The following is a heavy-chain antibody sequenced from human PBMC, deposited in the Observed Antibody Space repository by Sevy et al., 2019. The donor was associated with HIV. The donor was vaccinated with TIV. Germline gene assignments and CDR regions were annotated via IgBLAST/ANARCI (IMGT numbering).Heavy chain of an antibody. CDR1: GFTFSTYA. CDR2: ISYDGSKK. Sequence: GGSMRLSCAASGFTFSTYAIHWVRQAPGKGLEWVAVISYDGSKKYYADSVKGRFTISRDNSKNTLYLRMNSLRAEDTAVYYSARQADNFDWLPSYFDHWGQGTLVTVSS. CDR3: ARQADNFDWLPSYFDH. J-gene: IGHJ4*02. D-gene: IGHD3-9*01. V-gene: IGHV3-30-3*01.